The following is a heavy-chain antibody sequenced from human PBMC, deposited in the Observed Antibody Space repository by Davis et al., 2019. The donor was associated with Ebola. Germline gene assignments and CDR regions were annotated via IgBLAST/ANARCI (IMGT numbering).Heavy chain of an antibody. Sequence: ASVKVSCKASGYNFNDYYMHWVRQAPGQGLEWMGMINPNDGRTIYAQKFQGRVTVTRDTSTPTVYMDLSSLRSEDTALYYCTTPGGQDSGYDVFDIWGQGTMVTVSS. CDR3: TTPGGQDSGYDVFDI. CDR1: GYNFNDYY. V-gene: IGHV1-46*03. D-gene: IGHD5-12*01. J-gene: IGHJ3*02. CDR2: INPNDGRT.